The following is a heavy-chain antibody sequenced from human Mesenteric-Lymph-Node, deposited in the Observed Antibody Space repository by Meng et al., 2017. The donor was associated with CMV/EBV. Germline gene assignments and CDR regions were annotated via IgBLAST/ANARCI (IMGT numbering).Heavy chain of an antibody. CDR2: IWYDGSNK. CDR3: AKSRYQLLPFDY. CDR1: GLTFSGYG. D-gene: IGHD2-2*01. J-gene: IGHJ4*02. V-gene: IGHV3-33*06. Sequence: CAASGLTFSGYGMHWVRQAPGKGLEWVAVIWYDGSNKYYADSVKGRFTISRDNSKNTLYLQMNSLRAEDTAVYYCAKSRYQLLPFDYWGQGTLVTVSS.